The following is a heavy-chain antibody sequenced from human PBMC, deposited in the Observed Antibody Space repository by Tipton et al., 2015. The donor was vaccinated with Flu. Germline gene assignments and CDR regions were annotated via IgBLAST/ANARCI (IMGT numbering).Heavy chain of an antibody. V-gene: IGHV4-59*01. J-gene: IGHJ4*02. Sequence: LTCTVSGGSISGYYWSWIRQPPGKGLEWIAYIYYSGSTNYNPSLKSRVTISVDMSKNQFSLKLNSVTAADTAVYYCARSPGYYFDYWGQGTLVTVSS. CDR2: IYYSGST. CDR3: ARSPGYYFDY. CDR1: GGSISGYY.